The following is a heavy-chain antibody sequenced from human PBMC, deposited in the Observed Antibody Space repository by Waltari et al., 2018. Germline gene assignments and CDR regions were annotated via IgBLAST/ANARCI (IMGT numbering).Heavy chain of an antibody. D-gene: IGHD3-10*01. CDR3: ARAFRSYLDAFDI. J-gene: IGHJ3*02. Sequence: QLQLQESGPGLVKPSETLSLTCTVSGGSISSSSYYWGWIRQPPGKGLEWVGIIYYSGSTYYNPSLKSRVTISVDTSKNQFSLKLSSVTAADTAVYYCARAFRSYLDAFDIWGQGTMVTVSS. CDR2: IYYSGST. CDR1: GGSISSSSYY. V-gene: IGHV4-39*01.